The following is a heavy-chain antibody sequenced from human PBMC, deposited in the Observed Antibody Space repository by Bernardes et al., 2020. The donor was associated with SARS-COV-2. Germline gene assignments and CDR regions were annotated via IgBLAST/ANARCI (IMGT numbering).Heavy chain of an antibody. J-gene: IGHJ4*02. CDR2: INPNSGDT. Sequence: ASVKVSCKASGYTFSDHYINLLRQSPGQVPEWLGWINPNSGDTNSAKNLQRRVTMTRDTSVNTVYMELSRLRSDDTAVYYCAKGSLITSSGYNRPFDYWGQGTLVTVSS. CDR1: GYTFSDHY. V-gene: IGHV1-2*02. D-gene: IGHD3-22*01. CDR3: AKGSLITSSGYNRPFDY.